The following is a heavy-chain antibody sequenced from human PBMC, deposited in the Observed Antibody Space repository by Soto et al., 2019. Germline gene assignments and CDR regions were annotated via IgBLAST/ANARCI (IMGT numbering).Heavy chain of an antibody. Sequence: QLVESGGGLVRPGGSLRLSCAASGFTFNIYSMNWVRQAPGKGLEWVSYISSSSSTIYYADSMKGRFTISRDNAKNSLYLQMNSLRAEDTAVYYCVRSGGGSPGDYWGQATLVYFSS. CDR2: ISSSSSTI. V-gene: IGHV3-48*01. D-gene: IGHD6-25*01. CDR1: GFTFNIYS. J-gene: IGHJ4*02. CDR3: VRSGGGSPGDY.